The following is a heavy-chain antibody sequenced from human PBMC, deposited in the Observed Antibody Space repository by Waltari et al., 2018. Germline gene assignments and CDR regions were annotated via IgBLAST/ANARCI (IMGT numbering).Heavy chain of an antibody. J-gene: IGHJ6*03. CDR1: GGTFSSYA. CDR2: IIPIFGTA. CDR3: ARGLELADPYYYYYMAV. Sequence: QVQLVQSGAEVKKPGSSVKVSCKASGGTFSSYAISWVQQAPGPGLEWMGRIIPIFGTANYAQRSQGRVTIPTDESTSTAYMGLSSLRSKDTAVYYGARGLELADPYYYYYMAVWGKGPRSPSP. D-gene: IGHD1-7*01. V-gene: IGHV1-69*05.